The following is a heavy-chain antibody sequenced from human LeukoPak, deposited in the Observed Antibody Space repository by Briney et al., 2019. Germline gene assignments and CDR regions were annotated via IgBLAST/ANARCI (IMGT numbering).Heavy chain of an antibody. D-gene: IGHD1-26*01. Sequence: PGGSLRLSCAASGFTFSSYGMHWVRQAPGKGLEWVAVISYDGSNKYYADSVKGRFTISRDNSKNTLYLQMNSLRAEDTAVYYCAKVERWELLGGLDYWGQGTLVTVSS. V-gene: IGHV3-30*18. CDR1: GFTFSSYG. J-gene: IGHJ4*02. CDR3: AKVERWELLGGLDY. CDR2: ISYDGSNK.